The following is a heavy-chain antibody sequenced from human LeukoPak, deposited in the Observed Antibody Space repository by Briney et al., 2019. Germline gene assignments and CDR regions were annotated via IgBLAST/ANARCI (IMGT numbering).Heavy chain of an antibody. D-gene: IGHD5-24*01. V-gene: IGHV5-51*01. CDR3: ARPQGRWLLIDAFDI. CDR1: GESFTDYW. J-gene: IGHJ3*02. Sequence: GESLKISCTGSGESFTDYWIGWVRQMPGKGLEWMGIIYPGDSDARYSPSFQGQVTISADKSINTAYLQWSSLKASDTAMYYCARPQGRWLLIDAFDIWGQGTMVTVSS. CDR2: IYPGDSDA.